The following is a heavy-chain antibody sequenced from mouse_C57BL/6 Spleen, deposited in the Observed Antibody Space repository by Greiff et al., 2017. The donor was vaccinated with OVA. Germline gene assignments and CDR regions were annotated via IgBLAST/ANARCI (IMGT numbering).Heavy chain of an antibody. V-gene: IGHV1-85*01. CDR3: ARDTTVVATGFDY. J-gene: IGHJ2*01. D-gene: IGHD1-1*01. Sequence: VQLVESGPELVKPGASVKLSCKASGYTFTSYDINWVKQRPGQGLEWIGWIYPRDGSTKYNEKFKGKATLTVDTSSSTAYMELHSLTAEDSAVYFCARDTTVVATGFDYWGQGTTLTVSS. CDR1: GYTFTSYD. CDR2: IYPRDGST.